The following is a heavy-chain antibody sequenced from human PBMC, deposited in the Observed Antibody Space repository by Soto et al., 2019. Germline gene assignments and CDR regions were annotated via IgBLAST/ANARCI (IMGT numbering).Heavy chain of an antibody. Sequence: QVQLVQSGAEKKKPGASVKVSCKASGYTFTSYAMHWVRQAPGQRLEWMGWINAGNGNTKYSQKFQGRVTITRDTSASTADVELSSLRSEDTAVYYCARGGGWYVWFEPWGQGTLVTVSS. V-gene: IGHV1-3*05. CDR1: GYTFTSYA. CDR3: ARGGGWYVWFEP. D-gene: IGHD6-19*01. CDR2: INAGNGNT. J-gene: IGHJ5*02.